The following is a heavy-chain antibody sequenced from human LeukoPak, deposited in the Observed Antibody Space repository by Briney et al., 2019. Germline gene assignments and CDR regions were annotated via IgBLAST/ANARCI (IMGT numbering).Heavy chain of an antibody. CDR3: ARVFFGPQK. CDR2: ISSNGGST. Sequence: PGGSLRLSCAASGFTFSSYAMHWVRQAPGKGLEYVSAISSNGGSTYYADSVKGRFTISSDNSKNTLYLQMGSLRAEDTAVYYCARVFFGPQKWGQGTLVTVSS. V-gene: IGHV3-64*02. CDR1: GFTFSSYA. D-gene: IGHD3-10*01. J-gene: IGHJ4*02.